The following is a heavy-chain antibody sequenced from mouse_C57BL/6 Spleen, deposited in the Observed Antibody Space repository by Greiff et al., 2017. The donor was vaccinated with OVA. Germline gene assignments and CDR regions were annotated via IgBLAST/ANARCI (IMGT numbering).Heavy chain of an antibody. CDR3: AREGEDSSGEYYFDY. J-gene: IGHJ2*01. D-gene: IGHD3-2*02. CDR1: GYTFTSYG. CDR2: IYPRSGNT. V-gene: IGHV1-81*01. Sequence: VKLMESGAELARPGASVKLSCKASGYTFTSYGISWVKQRTGQGLEWIGEIYPRSGNTYYNEKFKGKATLTADKSSSTAYMELRSLTSEDSAVYFCAREGEDSSGEYYFDYWGQGTTLTVSS.